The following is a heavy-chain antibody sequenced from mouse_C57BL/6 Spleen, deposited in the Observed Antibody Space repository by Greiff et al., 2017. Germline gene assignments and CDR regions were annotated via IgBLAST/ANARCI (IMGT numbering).Heavy chain of an antibody. CDR2: ISSGGSYT. Sequence: EVQGVESGGDLVKPGGSLKLSCAASGFTFSSYGMSWVRQTPDKRLEWVATISSGGSYTYYPDSVKGRFTISRDNAKNTLYLQMSSLKSEDTAMYYCARQTGLYAMDYWGQGTSVTVSS. J-gene: IGHJ4*01. CDR1: GFTFSSYG. D-gene: IGHD4-1*01. CDR3: ARQTGLYAMDY. V-gene: IGHV5-6*01.